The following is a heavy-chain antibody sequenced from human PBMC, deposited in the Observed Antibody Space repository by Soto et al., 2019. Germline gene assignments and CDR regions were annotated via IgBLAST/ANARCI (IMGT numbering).Heavy chain of an antibody. CDR1: GGSISSGSYY. J-gene: IGHJ4*02. Sequence: PXGTLSLTCTVSGGSISSGSYYWGWVRQPPGKWLEWIGSIYYSGNAYYNPSLKSRVAVSVDTSKNQFSLKVTSVTATDTAVYYCARHKDTSSRYLLPDFWGQGTLVTVSS. V-gene: IGHV4-39*01. CDR3: ARHKDTSSRYLLPDF. CDR2: IYYSGNA. D-gene: IGHD6-13*01.